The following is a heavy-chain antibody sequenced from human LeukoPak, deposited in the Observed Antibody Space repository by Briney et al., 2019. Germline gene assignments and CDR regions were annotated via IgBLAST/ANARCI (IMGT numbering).Heavy chain of an antibody. J-gene: IGHJ3*01. D-gene: IGHD1-26*01. Sequence: PGGSLRLSCAGSAFTFSNYWMSWVRQAPAKGLEWGADINQDGSERDYVDSMGGRFTIARDNAEKSMFLQMHNLRVKDTCHCSCARYGSYLDAGDFWGQGTLVTVAS. V-gene: IGHV3-7*01. CDR3: ARYGSYLDAGDF. CDR2: INQDGSER. CDR1: AFTFSNYW.